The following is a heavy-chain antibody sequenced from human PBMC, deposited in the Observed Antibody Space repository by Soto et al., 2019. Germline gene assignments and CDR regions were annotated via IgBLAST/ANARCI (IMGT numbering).Heavy chain of an antibody. CDR3: AKDQPEDYYGSGSYNWFDP. D-gene: IGHD3-10*01. Sequence: GGSLRLSCAASGFTFSSYAMSWVRQAPGKGLEWVSAISGSGGSTYYADSVKGRFTISRDNSKNTLYLQMNSLRAEDKAVYYCAKDQPEDYYGSGSYNWFDPWGQGTLVTVSS. J-gene: IGHJ5*02. CDR2: ISGSGGST. CDR1: GFTFSSYA. V-gene: IGHV3-23*01.